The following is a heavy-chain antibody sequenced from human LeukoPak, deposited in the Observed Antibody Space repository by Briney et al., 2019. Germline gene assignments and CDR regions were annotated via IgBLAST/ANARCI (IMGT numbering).Heavy chain of an antibody. CDR3: ARVFYYCSGGSCYLDVFGYYYYYGMDV. CDR2: ISAYNGNT. J-gene: IGHJ6*02. V-gene: IGHV1-18*01. Sequence: ASVKVSCKASGYTFTSYGISWVRQAPGQGLEWMGWISAYNGNTNYAQKLQGRVTMTTDTSTSTAYMELRSLRSDDTAVYYCARVFYYCSGGSCYLDVFGYYYYYGMDVWGQGTTVTVSS. CDR1: GYTFTSYG. D-gene: IGHD2-15*01.